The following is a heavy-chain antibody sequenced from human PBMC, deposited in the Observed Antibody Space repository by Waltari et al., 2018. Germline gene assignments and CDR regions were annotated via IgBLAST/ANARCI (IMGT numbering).Heavy chain of an antibody. J-gene: IGHJ6*03. V-gene: IGHV3-23*04. CDR2: ISRSSGST. D-gene: IGHD6-13*01. Sequence: EVQLVESGGGWVQPGGSLRLSCAASGFTFSSYAMSCVRQAPGKGLGWVSAISRSSGSTYYADSVKGRFTISRDNSKNTLYLQMNSLRAEDTAVYYCAKVEGAAAGYYYYYMDVWGKGTTVTVSS. CDR3: AKVEGAAAGYYYYYMDV. CDR1: GFTFSSYA.